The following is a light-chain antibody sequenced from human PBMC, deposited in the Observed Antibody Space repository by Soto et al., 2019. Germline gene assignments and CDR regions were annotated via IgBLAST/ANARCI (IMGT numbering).Light chain of an antibody. V-gene: IGLV2-8*01. CDR3: SSYVGNNNLV. J-gene: IGLJ3*02. Sequence: QSVLTKPPSASGSPGQSVTLSCTGTFNDVGGYNYVSWYQQHPGKAPKVIIYEVYKRPSGVPDRCSGSKSGKTASLTVSGLQADDEADYYCSSYVGNNNLVFGGGTKLTVL. CDR2: EVY. CDR1: FNDVGGYNY.